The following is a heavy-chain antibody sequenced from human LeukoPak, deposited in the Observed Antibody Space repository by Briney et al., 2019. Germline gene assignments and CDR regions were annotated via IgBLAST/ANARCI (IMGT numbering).Heavy chain of an antibody. D-gene: IGHD3-9*01. CDR3: ARLDGHLRYFDWLLTRYNWFDP. CDR1: GGSFSGYY. V-gene: IGHV4-34*01. J-gene: IGHJ5*02. Sequence: SETLSLTCAVYGGSFSGYYWSWIRQPPGKGLEWIGEINHSGSTNYNPSLTSRVTISVDTSKNQFSLKLSSVTAADTAVYYCARLDGHLRYFDWLLTRYNWFDPWGQGTLVTVSS. CDR2: INHSGST.